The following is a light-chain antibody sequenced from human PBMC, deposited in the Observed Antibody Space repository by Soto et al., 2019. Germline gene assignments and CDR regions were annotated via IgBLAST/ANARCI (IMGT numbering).Light chain of an antibody. CDR2: GAS. CDR1: QSVSTNN. Sequence: EIVLTQSPGTFSLSPGERATLSCRASQSVSTNNLAWYQQGPGQAPRLLIYGASARAAGIPDRFSGSESGTDFTLTISRLEPEDFVVYYCQQYGNSLPWTFGQGTKVE. J-gene: IGKJ1*01. CDR3: QQYGNSLPWT. V-gene: IGKV3-20*01.